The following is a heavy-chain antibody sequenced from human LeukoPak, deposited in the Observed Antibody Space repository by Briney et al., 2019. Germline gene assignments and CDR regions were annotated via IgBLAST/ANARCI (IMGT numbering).Heavy chain of an antibody. D-gene: IGHD4-11*01. CDR3: ARGAVTNYCYYGMDV. Sequence: PSETLSLTCTVSGGSISSYYWSWIRQPPGKGLEWIGYIYYSGSTNYNPSLKSRVTISVDTSKNQFSLKLSSVTAADTAVYYCARGAVTNYCYYGMDVWGQGTTVTVSS. CDR2: IYYSGST. CDR1: GGSISSYY. J-gene: IGHJ6*02. V-gene: IGHV4-59*01.